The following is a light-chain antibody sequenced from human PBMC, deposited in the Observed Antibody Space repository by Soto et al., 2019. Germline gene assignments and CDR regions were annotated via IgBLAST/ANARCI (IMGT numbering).Light chain of an antibody. V-gene: IGKV1-5*03. CDR1: QTISSW. J-gene: IGKJ1*01. CDR2: KAS. Sequence: DVQMTQSPSTLSASVGDRVTITCRASQTISSWLGWYQQKPGKAPKLLIYKASILESGVPSRFSGSGSGTEFTLTISSLQPDDLATYYCQQYNIYSRTFGQGTKVEIK. CDR3: QQYNIYSRT.